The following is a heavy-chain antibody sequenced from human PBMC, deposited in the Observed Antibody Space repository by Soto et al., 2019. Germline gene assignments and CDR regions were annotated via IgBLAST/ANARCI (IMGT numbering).Heavy chain of an antibody. CDR3: ARRYGDCFDY. Sequence: SETLSLTCVVSGGSLSSYYWSWIRQPPGKGLEWIGYIYYSGSTNYNPSLKSRVTISVDTSKNRFSLKLSSVTAADKAVYYCARRYGDCFDYWGQGTLVTVSS. V-gene: IGHV4-59*08. J-gene: IGHJ4*02. D-gene: IGHD4-17*01. CDR2: IYYSGST. CDR1: GGSLSSYY.